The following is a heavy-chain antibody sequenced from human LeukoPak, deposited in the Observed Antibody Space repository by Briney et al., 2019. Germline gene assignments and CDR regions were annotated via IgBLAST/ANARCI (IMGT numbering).Heavy chain of an antibody. CDR2: IYYTGRT. V-gene: IGHV4-39*01. CDR1: GGSISSSRDY. J-gene: IGHJ3*02. CDR3: ARHMKDYGGNSDAFDI. D-gene: IGHD4-23*01. Sequence: PSETLSLTCTVSGGSISSSRDYWGWNRQTPGKGLEWIAAIYYTGRTYYNASLKSRVNISVDTSKNQFSLMLSAVTAADTAVYYCARHMKDYGGNSDAFDISGQGTLVAVSS.